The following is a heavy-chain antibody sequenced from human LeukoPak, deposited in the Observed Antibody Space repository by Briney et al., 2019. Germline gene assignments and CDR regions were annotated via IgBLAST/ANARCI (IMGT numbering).Heavy chain of an antibody. Sequence: SQTLSLTCAVSGGPIKSTDSFWTWIRQPPGKGLEWIGEINHSGSTNYNPSLKSRVTISVDTSKNQFSLKLSSVTAADTAVYYCARGPMVRARTYYYYGMDVWGQGTTVTVSS. J-gene: IGHJ6*02. D-gene: IGHD3-10*01. CDR1: GGPIKSTDSF. CDR2: INHSGST. V-gene: IGHV4-34*01. CDR3: ARGPMVRARTYYYYGMDV.